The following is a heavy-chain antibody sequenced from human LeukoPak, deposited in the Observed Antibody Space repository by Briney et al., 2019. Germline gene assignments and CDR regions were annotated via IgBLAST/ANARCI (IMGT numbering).Heavy chain of an antibody. D-gene: IGHD3-10*01. Sequence: SETPSLTCAVYGGSFSGYYWSSIRQPPGKGLEWIGEINHSGSTNYNPSLKSRVTISVDTSKNQFSLKLSSVTAADTAVYYCARGRYYYGSGSYYNGWGQGTLVTVSS. J-gene: IGHJ4*02. V-gene: IGHV4-34*01. CDR3: ARGRYYYGSGSYYNG. CDR1: GGSFSGYY. CDR2: INHSGST.